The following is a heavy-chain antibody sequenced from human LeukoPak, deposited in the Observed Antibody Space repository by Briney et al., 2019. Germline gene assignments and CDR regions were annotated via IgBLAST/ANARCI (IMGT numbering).Heavy chain of an antibody. CDR3: AREELANFDY. V-gene: IGHV3-23*01. CDR2: ISSGGGAT. CDR1: GFTFSSYA. D-gene: IGHD1-1*01. J-gene: IGHJ4*02. Sequence: GGSLRLSCAASGFTFSSYAMNWVRQAPGEGLEWVSAISSGGGATYYADSVKGRFTISRDNSKNTLYLQMNSLRAEDTAVYYCAREELANFDYWGQGTLVTVSS.